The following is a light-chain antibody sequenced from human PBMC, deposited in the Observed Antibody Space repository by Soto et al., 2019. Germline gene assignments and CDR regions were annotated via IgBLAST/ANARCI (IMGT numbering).Light chain of an antibody. CDR3: SSYTTTSTVI. CDR1: SSDIGAYNY. J-gene: IGLJ2*01. Sequence: QSALTQPASVSGSPGQSITISCAGSSSDIGAYNYVSWYQHHPGKAPKLMIYEVTNRPSGVSDHFSGSKSGNTASLTISGLKAEDEADYYCSSYTTTSTVIFGGGTKVTVL. CDR2: EVT. V-gene: IGLV2-14*01.